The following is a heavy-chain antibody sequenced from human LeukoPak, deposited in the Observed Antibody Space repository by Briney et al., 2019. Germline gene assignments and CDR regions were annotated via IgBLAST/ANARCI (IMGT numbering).Heavy chain of an antibody. CDR3: ARDLHPMVLLHGMDV. D-gene: IGHD4/OR15-4a*01. V-gene: IGHV3-21*01. Sequence: GGSLRLSCAASGFTFSSYSMNWVRQAPGKGLEWVSSISSSSSYIYYADSVKGRFTISRDNAKNSLYLQMNSLRAEDTAVYYCARDLHPMVLLHGMDVWGQGTTVTVSS. J-gene: IGHJ6*02. CDR1: GFTFSSYS. CDR2: ISSSSSYI.